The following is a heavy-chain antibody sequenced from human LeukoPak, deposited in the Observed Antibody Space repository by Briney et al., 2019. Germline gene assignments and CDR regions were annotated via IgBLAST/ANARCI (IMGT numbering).Heavy chain of an antibody. D-gene: IGHD1-26*01. Sequence: GGSLRLSCAASGFTFSSYAMSWVRQAPGKGLEWVAVIWYDGSNKYYVDSVKGRFTISRDNSKNTLYLQMNSLRAEDTAVYYCARGKSSGSSSDWFDPWGQGTLVTVSS. V-gene: IGHV3-33*08. CDR1: GFTFSSYA. J-gene: IGHJ5*02. CDR2: IWYDGSNK. CDR3: ARGKSSGSSSDWFDP.